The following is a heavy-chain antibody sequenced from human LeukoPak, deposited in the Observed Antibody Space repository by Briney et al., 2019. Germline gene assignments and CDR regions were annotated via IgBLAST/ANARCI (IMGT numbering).Heavy chain of an antibody. Sequence: GGSLRLSCATSGVTLRSYAMSWVRQAPGKGLEWVSAVSGSGADTYYADSVRGRFTISRDNSKNTLYLKMSNLRAEDTALYYCAKPACCASTSCSTFDYWGQGALVTVSS. CDR3: AKPACCASTSCSTFDY. D-gene: IGHD2-2*02. CDR2: VSGSGADT. CDR1: GVTLRSYA. J-gene: IGHJ4*02. V-gene: IGHV3-23*01.